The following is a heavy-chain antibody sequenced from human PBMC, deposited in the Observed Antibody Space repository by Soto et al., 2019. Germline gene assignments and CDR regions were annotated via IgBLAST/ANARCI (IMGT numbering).Heavy chain of an antibody. CDR1: GFMFSSYA. J-gene: IGHJ6*02. D-gene: IGHD2-8*01. CDR2: MWSDGSNE. V-gene: IGHV3-33*01. CDR3: ARDEDQYGASIHV. Sequence: QVQLLESGGGVVHPGGSLRLSCAASGFMFSSYAMHWVRQAPGKGLEWVAVMWSDGSNEFYVDSVKGRFTISRDNFKNTVYLQMNSLRAEDTAVYYCARDEDQYGASIHVWGQGTTVTVSS.